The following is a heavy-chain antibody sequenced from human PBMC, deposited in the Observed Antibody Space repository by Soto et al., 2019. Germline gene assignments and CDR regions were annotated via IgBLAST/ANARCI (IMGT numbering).Heavy chain of an antibody. CDR1: GFSLSSNGVG. D-gene: IGHD6-13*01. CDR2: IYWDDDK. CDR3: AHRSPYRGSWNSVSFDS. V-gene: IGHV2-5*02. J-gene: IGHJ4*02. Sequence: SGPTLVNPTQTLTLTCSFSGFSLSSNGVGVGWIRQAPGKALEWLAFIYWDDDKRYSPSLKSRLSIIKDTSINQVFLIMTTVDPVDSATYYCAHRSPYRGSWNSVSFDSWGQ.